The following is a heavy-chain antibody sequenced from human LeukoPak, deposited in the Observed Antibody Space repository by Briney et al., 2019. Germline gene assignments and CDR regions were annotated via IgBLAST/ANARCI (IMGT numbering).Heavy chain of an antibody. Sequence: ASVKVSCKVSGYTLTELSMHWVRQAPGKGLEWMGGFDPEDGETIYAQKFQGRVTMTEDTSTDTAYMELSSLRSEDTAVYYCATGGFATMIVEVFDIWGQGTMVTVSS. V-gene: IGHV1-24*01. CDR2: FDPEDGET. D-gene: IGHD3-22*01. CDR1: GYTLTELS. J-gene: IGHJ3*02. CDR3: ATGGFATMIVEVFDI.